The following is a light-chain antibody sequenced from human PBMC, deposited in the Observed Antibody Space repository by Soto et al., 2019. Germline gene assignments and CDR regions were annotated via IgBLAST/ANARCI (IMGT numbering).Light chain of an antibody. CDR3: QQRSNWPPAT. CDR2: DAS. CDR1: QSINRH. V-gene: IGKV3-11*01. J-gene: IGKJ2*01. Sequence: EIVLTQSPATLSLSPRERATLSCRASQSINRHLAWYQQKPGQAPTLLIFDASNRATGIPAGFSGSASGKDFTLTITSLEPEDFGLYFCQQRSNWPPATFGPGTKLEIK.